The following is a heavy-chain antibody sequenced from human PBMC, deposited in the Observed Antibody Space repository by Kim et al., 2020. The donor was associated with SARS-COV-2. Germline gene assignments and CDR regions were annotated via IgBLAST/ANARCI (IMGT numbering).Heavy chain of an antibody. J-gene: IGHJ6*02. V-gene: IGHV3-23*01. CDR1: GFTFSSYA. CDR3: AINRFQHYGMDV. D-gene: IGHD2-2*01. Sequence: GGSLRLSCAASGFTFSSYAMSWVRQAPGKGLEWVSAISGSGGSTYYADSVKGRFTISRDNSKNTLYLQMNSLRAEDTAVYYCAINRFQHYGMDVWGQGTTVTVSS. CDR2: ISGSGGST.